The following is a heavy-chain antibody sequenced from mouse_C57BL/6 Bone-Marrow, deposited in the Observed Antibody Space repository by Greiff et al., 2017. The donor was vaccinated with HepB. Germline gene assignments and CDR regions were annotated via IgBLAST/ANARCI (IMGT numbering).Heavy chain of an antibody. Sequence: EVQLQESGEGLVKPGGSLKLSCAASGFTFSSYAMSWVRQTPEKRLEWVAYISSGGDYIYYADTVKGRFTISRDNARNTLYLQMSSLKSEDTAMYYCTRVPHYYYGSSLDVWGTGTTVTVSS. D-gene: IGHD1-1*01. CDR3: TRVPHYYYGSSLDV. CDR1: GFTFSSYA. J-gene: IGHJ1*03. CDR2: ISSGGDYI. V-gene: IGHV5-9-1*02.